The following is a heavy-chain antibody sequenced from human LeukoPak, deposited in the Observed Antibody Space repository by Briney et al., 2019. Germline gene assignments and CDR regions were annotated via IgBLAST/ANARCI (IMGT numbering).Heavy chain of an antibody. CDR2: ISYDGSNK. CDR3: ARDSTSYSSSWYVPGY. J-gene: IGHJ4*02. V-gene: IGHV3-30-3*01. CDR1: GFTFSSYA. D-gene: IGHD6-13*01. Sequence: GGSLRLSCAASGFTFSSYAMHWVRQAPGKGLEWVAVISYDGSNKYYADSVKGRFTISRDNSKNTLYLQMNSLRAEDTAVYYCARDSTSYSSSWYVPGYWGQGTLVTVSS.